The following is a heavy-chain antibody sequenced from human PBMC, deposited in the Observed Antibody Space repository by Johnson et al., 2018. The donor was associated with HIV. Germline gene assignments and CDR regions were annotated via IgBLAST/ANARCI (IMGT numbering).Heavy chain of an antibody. CDR1: GFIVSSNH. Sequence: VQLVESGGGLVQPGGSLRLSCGVSGFIVSSNHMNWVRQAPGKGLEWVSIIYRGGSTYYTDSVKGRFSISRANSKNTLNLQMHGLRAEDTAVYYCARANNNMYYYDSSVYGAFDIWGQGTMVTVSS. V-gene: IGHV3-66*01. D-gene: IGHD3-22*01. CDR3: ARANNNMYYYDSSVYGAFDI. J-gene: IGHJ3*02. CDR2: IYRGGST.